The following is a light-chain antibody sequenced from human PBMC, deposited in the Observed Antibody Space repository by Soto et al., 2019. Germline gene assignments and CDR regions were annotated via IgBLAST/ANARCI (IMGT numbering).Light chain of an antibody. CDR1: SSDVGSYNL. Sequence: QSVLTQPASVSGSPGQSITISCTGTSSDVGSYNLVSWYQQHPGEAPKLMIYGGTKRPSGVSNRFSGSKSGNTASLTISGLQAEDEADYYCCSYAGITTYYGLGTGTKVTVL. J-gene: IGLJ1*01. V-gene: IGLV2-23*01. CDR3: CSYAGITTYYG. CDR2: GGT.